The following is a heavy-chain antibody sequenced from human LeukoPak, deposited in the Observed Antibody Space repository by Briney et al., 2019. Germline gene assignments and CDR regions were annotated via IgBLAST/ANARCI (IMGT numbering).Heavy chain of an antibody. Sequence: GGSLRLSCEASGFTFTTYSMTWVRQAPGKGLEWVSIISSGSSAIFSADALKGRFTISRDDAKNLLYLDMNSLRAEDTAVHYCARGHTAVTRHFDFWGQGTLVTVSS. CDR1: GFTFTTYS. D-gene: IGHD4-17*01. V-gene: IGHV3-21*01. CDR2: ISSGSSAI. J-gene: IGHJ4*02. CDR3: ARGHTAVTRHFDF.